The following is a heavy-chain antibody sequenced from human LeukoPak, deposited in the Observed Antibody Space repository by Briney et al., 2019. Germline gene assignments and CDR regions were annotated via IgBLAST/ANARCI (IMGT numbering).Heavy chain of an antibody. J-gene: IGHJ4*02. CDR1: GFTFSSYA. D-gene: IGHD1-26*01. CDR2: ISGSGGST. Sequence: GGSLRLSCAASGFTFSSYAMSWVRQAPGKGLEWVSAISGSGGSTYYADSVKGRFTISRDNSKNTVYLKMNSLRAEDTAVYYCAKVLSGSQDYWGQGTLVTVFS. V-gene: IGHV3-23*01. CDR3: AKVLSGSQDY.